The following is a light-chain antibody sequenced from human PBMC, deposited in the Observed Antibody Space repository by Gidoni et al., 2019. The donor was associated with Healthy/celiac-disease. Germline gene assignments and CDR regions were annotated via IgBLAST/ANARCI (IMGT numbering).Light chain of an antibody. Sequence: QSALAQSASVFGSLGQSITISCTETSSDVDVYTYVSWYHQHPGKAPKLIIYDVSSRPSGVSTRFSGSRSGNTASLTISGLQAEDEADYYCCSYTSSITRVFGGGTRLTVL. CDR3: CSYTSSITRV. V-gene: IGLV2-14*01. J-gene: IGLJ3*02. CDR2: DVS. CDR1: SSDVDVYTY.